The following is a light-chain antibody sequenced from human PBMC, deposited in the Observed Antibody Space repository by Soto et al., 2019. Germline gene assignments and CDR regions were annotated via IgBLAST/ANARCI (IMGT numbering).Light chain of an antibody. CDR1: QTINRSF. Sequence: EIVLTQSPGTLSLSPGERVSLSCRASQTINRSFLAWYQQKLGQAPRLLIYGASSRATGVQDRFSGSGSGTDFTLTSIRLEPGDFAVYYCQQYGNSPRTFGQGTKVEIK. V-gene: IGKV3-20*01. J-gene: IGKJ1*01. CDR3: QQYGNSPRT. CDR2: GAS.